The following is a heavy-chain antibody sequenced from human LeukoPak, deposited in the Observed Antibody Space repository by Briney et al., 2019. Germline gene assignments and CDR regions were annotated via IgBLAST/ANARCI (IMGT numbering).Heavy chain of an antibody. D-gene: IGHD3-22*01. CDR3: ASGYYDSSGYYYD. CDR2: ISYDGSNK. Sequence: PGRSLRLSCAASGFTFSSYAMHWVRQAPGKGLEWVAVISYDGSNKYYADSVKGRFTISRDNSKNTLYLQMNSLRAEDTAVYYCASGYYDSSGYYYDWGQGTLVTVSS. CDR1: GFTFSSYA. J-gene: IGHJ4*02. V-gene: IGHV3-30-3*01.